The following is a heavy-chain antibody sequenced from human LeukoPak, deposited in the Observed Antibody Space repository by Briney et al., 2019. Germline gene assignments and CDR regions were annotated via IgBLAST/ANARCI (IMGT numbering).Heavy chain of an antibody. Sequence: SQTLSLTCTVSGGSISRYDYYWTWIRQPAGKGLEWIGHIYLKGGTSYNPSLKNRVTISADISKNLFSLEMTSVTAADTAPYYCARESPEGEMVTITGFDFWGPGTLVTVSS. CDR3: ARESPEGEMVTITGFDF. V-gene: IGHV4-61*09. D-gene: IGHD5-24*01. J-gene: IGHJ4*02. CDR1: GGSISRYDYY. CDR2: IYLKGGT.